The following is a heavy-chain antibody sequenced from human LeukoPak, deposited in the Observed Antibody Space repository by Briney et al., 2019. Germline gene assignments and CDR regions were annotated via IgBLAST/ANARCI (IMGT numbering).Heavy chain of an antibody. CDR3: ARDTMTPYFMDV. Sequence: QSGGSLRLSCATSGFTFSTYAMTWVRQAPGKGLEWVSVVSGGFTTYYADSVKGRFTISRDNAKNSLYLQMNSLRAEDTAVYYCARDTMTPYFMDVWGKGTTVTISS. CDR1: GFTFSTYA. V-gene: IGHV3-23*01. CDR2: VSGGFTT. J-gene: IGHJ6*03. D-gene: IGHD2-2*01.